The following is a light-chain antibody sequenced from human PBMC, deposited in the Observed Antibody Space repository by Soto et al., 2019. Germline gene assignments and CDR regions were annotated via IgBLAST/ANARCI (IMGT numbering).Light chain of an antibody. CDR2: GVS. V-gene: IGKV3-15*01. CDR1: QNVNRN. Sequence: EIVLPQSTATLSVSPGERVTLSCRASQNVNRNLDWYQQKPGQAPRLLMYGVSARATGFPPRFSGSGSGTDSTLTISSLQPEDVAVYYCEQYHDWPPVTFGGGTKVAI. J-gene: IGKJ4*01. CDR3: EQYHDWPPVT.